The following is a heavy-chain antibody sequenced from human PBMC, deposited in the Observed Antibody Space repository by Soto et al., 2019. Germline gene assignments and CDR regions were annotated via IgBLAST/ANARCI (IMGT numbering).Heavy chain of an antibody. CDR3: ARGAHGSGYAVY. CDR1: GYTFTTYG. CDR2: ISGYNGNT. V-gene: IGHV1-18*01. J-gene: IGHJ4*02. D-gene: IGHD3-3*01. Sequence: QVQLVQSGTEVKKPGASVEVSCKTSGYTFTTYGVNWVRQAPGQGLEWMGWISGYNGNTNYPQKFQGRVTMTTDTSRITAYMELRSLTFEDTAVYYCARGAHGSGYAVYWGQGTLVTVSS.